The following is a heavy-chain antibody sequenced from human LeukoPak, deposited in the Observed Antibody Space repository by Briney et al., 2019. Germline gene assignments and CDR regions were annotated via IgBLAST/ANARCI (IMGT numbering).Heavy chain of an antibody. CDR1: GYSYTSYW. CDR2: IYPGDSDT. J-gene: IGHJ4*02. CDR3: ARCYSRSCYVYYFDY. Sequence: GESPKISCKGSGYSYTSYWIGWVRQMPGKGLEWMGIIYPGDSDTRYSPSFQGQVTISADKSISTAYLQWSSVKASDTAMYYCARCYSRSCYVYYFDYWVQGTMVSVSS. D-gene: IGHD6-13*01. V-gene: IGHV5-51*01.